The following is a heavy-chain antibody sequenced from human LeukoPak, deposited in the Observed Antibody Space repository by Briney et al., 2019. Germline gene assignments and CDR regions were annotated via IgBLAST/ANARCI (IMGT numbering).Heavy chain of an antibody. CDR2: IYYSGST. J-gene: IGHJ4*02. V-gene: IGHV4-59*01. Sequence: PSETLSLTCTVSGGSISSYYWSWIRQPPGKGLEWIGYIYYSGSTNYNPSLKSRVTISVDTSKNQFSLKLSSVTAADTAVYYCARGGELLPPYYFDYWGQGTLVTVSS. CDR1: GGSISSYY. D-gene: IGHD1-26*01. CDR3: ARGGELLPPYYFDY.